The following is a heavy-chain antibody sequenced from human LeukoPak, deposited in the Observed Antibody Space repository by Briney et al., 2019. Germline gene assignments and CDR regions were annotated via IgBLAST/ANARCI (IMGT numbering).Heavy chain of an antibody. J-gene: IGHJ4*02. CDR2: MNPNSGNT. V-gene: IGHV1-8*01. D-gene: IGHD7-27*01. Sequence: ASVNVSCKASGYTFTSYDINWVRQATGQGLEWMGWMNPNSGNTGYAQKFQGRVTMTTNTSISTAYMELSSLRSEDTAVFYCARGRPTNLGGIYWGQGSLVTVSS. CDR1: GYTFTSYD. CDR3: ARGRPTNLGGIY.